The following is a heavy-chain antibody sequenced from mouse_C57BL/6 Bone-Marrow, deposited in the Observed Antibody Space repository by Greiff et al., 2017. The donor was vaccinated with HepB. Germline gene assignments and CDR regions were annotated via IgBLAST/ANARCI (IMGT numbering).Heavy chain of an antibody. CDR1: GYTFTGYW. Sequence: QVQLQQSGAELMKPGASVKLSCKATGYTFTGYWIEWVKQRPGHGLEWIGEILPGSGSTNYNEKFKGKATFTADKSSNTAYMQLSSLTTEDSAIYYCARANWDPYAMDYWGQGTSVTVSS. J-gene: IGHJ4*01. CDR2: ILPGSGST. V-gene: IGHV1-9*01. CDR3: ARANWDPYAMDY. D-gene: IGHD4-1*01.